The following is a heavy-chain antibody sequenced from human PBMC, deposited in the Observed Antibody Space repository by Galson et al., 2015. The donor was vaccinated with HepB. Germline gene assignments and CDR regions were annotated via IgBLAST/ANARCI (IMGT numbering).Heavy chain of an antibody. D-gene: IGHD6-19*01. CDR3: ARAISSSGWYDWFDP. Sequence: SVKVSCKASGYTFTSYAMHWVRQAPGQRLEWMGWINAGNGNTKYSQKFQGRVTITRDTSASTAYMELGSLRSEDTAVYYCARAISSSGWYDWFDPWGQGTLVTVSS. J-gene: IGHJ5*02. CDR2: INAGNGNT. V-gene: IGHV1-3*01. CDR1: GYTFTSYA.